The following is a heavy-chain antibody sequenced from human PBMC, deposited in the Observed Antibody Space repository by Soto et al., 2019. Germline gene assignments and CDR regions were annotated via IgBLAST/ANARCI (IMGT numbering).Heavy chain of an antibody. Sequence: TDTLSLTCTVSGGSISIYYWSWIRQPPGKGLEWIGYIYYSGSTNYNPSLKSRVTISVDTSKNQFSLKLSSVTAADTAVYYCARSPFGRFLVFLSSGGYYYFKYVWGQGTTVPVS. CDR2: IYYSGST. D-gene: IGHD3-3*01. V-gene: IGHV4-59*01. CDR3: ARSPFGRFLVFLSSGGYYYFKYV. J-gene: IGHJ6*03. CDR1: GGSISIYY.